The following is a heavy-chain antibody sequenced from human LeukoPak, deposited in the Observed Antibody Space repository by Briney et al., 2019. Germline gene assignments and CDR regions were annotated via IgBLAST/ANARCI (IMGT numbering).Heavy chain of an antibody. CDR3: ASNAFVRGSYYAFDI. CDR2: INHSGST. D-gene: IGHD1-26*01. J-gene: IGHJ3*02. Sequence: SAPLSLTCAAYGVSFSGYYWCWIRQPPGKGLGGIVEINHSGSTNYNPSLKSRVTISVDTSKNQFSLKLSSVTAADTAVYYCASNAFVRGSYYAFDIWGQGTMVTVSS. CDR1: GVSFSGYY. V-gene: IGHV4-34*01.